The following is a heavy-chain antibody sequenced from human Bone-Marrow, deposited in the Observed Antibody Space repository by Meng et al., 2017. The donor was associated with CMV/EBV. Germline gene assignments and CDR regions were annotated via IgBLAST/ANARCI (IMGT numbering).Heavy chain of an antibody. D-gene: IGHD3-22*01. Sequence: GESLKISCAASGFTFSSYSMNWVRQAPGKGLEWVASISSSSSYIYYADSVKGRFTISRDNAKNSLYLQMNSLRAEDTAVYYCAAGRYYLESSSTDAFEIWGQGTMVTVSS. CDR2: ISSSSSYI. J-gene: IGHJ3*02. CDR3: AAGRYYLESSSTDAFEI. CDR1: GFTFSSYS. V-gene: IGHV3-21*01.